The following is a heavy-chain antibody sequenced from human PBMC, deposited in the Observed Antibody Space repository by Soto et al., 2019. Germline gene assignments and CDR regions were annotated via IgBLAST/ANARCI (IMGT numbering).Heavy chain of an antibody. J-gene: IGHJ4*02. CDR3: VADVPNGSVYLPIDY. CDR2: IIPILGIA. Sequence: GASVKVSCKASGCTFSSNTSSWVRQAPGQGLEWMGRIIPILGIANYAQKFQGRVTITADKSTSTAYMELSSLRSEDTATYYCVADVPNGSVYLPIDYWGQGTLVTVS. CDR1: GCTFSSNT. D-gene: IGHD2-15*01. V-gene: IGHV1-69*02.